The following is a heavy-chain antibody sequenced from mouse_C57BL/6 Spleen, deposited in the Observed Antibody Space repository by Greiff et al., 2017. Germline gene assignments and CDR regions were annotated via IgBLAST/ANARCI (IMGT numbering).Heavy chain of an antibody. D-gene: IGHD1-1*01. CDR2: IRSKSNNYAT. CDR3: GRPNPLRGFAY. Sequence: EVQGVESGGGLVQPKGSLKLSCAASGFSFNTYAMNWVRQAPGKGLEWVARIRSKSNNYATYYADSVKDRFTISRDDSESWLYLQRNNLKTEDTAMDYCGRPNPLRGFAYWGQGTLVTVSA. CDR1: GFSFNTYA. V-gene: IGHV10-1*01. J-gene: IGHJ3*01.